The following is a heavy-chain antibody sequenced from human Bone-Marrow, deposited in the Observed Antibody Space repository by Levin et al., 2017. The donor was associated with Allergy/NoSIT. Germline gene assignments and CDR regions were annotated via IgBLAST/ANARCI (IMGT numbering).Heavy chain of an antibody. J-gene: IGHJ3*02. D-gene: IGHD3-9*01. CDR1: GFTFSTYS. Sequence: PGGSLRLSCAASGFTFSTYSMNWVRQAPGKGLEWVSSISRDSSYRFYADSVKGRFTISRDNAKNSLYLQMNSLRAEDTAIYYCARGLPGTILLDAFDIWGQGTMVTVSS. V-gene: IGHV3-21*01. CDR2: ISRDSSYR. CDR3: ARGLPGTILLDAFDI.